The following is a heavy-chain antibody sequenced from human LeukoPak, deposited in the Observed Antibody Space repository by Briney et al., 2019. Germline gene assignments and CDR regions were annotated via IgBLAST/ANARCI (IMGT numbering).Heavy chain of an antibody. D-gene: IGHD3-16*02. CDR1: GFTFSSYA. V-gene: IGHV3-23*01. CDR3: AGFKGGLRLGELSN. Sequence: GGSLRLSCAASGFTFSSYAMSWVRQAPGKGLEWVSAISGSGGSTYYADSVKGRFTISRDNSKNTLYLQMNSLRAEDTALYYCAGFKGGLRLGELSNWGQGTLVTVSS. CDR2: ISGSGGST. J-gene: IGHJ4*02.